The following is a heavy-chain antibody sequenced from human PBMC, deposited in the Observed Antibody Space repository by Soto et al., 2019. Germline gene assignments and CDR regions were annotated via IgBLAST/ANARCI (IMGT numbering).Heavy chain of an antibody. CDR3: ARQRTKVVTQDYFEH. J-gene: IGHJ4*02. CDR1: GESISSRSYY. CDR2: IYYSGRT. D-gene: IGHD2-21*02. Sequence: PXETLSLPCIVSGESISSRSYYWGWIRQPPGKGLEWIGSIYYSGRTYYNPSFKSRVTISIDTSKNQFSLKLSSVTATDTAVYYCARQRTKVVTQDYFEHWGQGALVTAPQ. V-gene: IGHV4-39*01.